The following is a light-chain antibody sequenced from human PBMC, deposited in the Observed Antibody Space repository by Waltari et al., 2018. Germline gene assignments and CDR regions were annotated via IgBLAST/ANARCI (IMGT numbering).Light chain of an antibody. CDR3: SSYTSSSTLV. V-gene: IGLV2-14*03. J-gene: IGLJ2*01. CDR2: EVS. Sequence: QSALTQPASVSGSPGQSITLPCTGTSSDVGDYNYVPWYQQHPVKAPKLLIYEVSNRPSGISNRFSGSKSGSTASLTISGLQAEDEADYYCSSYTSSSTLVFGGGTKLTVL. CDR1: SSDVGDYNY.